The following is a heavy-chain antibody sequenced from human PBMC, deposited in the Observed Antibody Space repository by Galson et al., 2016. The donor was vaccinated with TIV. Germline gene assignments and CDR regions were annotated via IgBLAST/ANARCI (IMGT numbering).Heavy chain of an antibody. CDR2: IYISGTT. Sequence: TLSLTCTVSGASISSGAYFWSWVRQPAGKGLEWIGRIYISGTTNYNPSLKRRVTISVDASKNQFSLKLNSVTAADTAAYYCARAHGTGWDNGDDAFDYWGLGPVVTVSS. V-gene: IGHV4-61*02. CDR3: ARAHGTGWDNGDDAFDY. J-gene: IGHJ3*01. CDR1: GASISSGAYF. D-gene: IGHD1/OR15-1a*01.